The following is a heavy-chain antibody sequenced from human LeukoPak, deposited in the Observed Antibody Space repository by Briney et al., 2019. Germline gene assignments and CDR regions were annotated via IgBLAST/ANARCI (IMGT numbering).Heavy chain of an antibody. D-gene: IGHD3-22*01. CDR3: ARDLGVVVIPTGEYYFDY. CDR2: INAGNGNT. J-gene: IGHJ4*02. V-gene: IGHV1-3*01. Sequence: GASVKVSCKASGYTFTTYAMHWVRQAPGQRLEWKGWINAGNGNTKYSQKFQGRVTFTRDTSASTAYVELSSLRSEDTAVYYCARDLGVVVIPTGEYYFDYWGQGTLVTVSS. CDR1: GYTFTTYA.